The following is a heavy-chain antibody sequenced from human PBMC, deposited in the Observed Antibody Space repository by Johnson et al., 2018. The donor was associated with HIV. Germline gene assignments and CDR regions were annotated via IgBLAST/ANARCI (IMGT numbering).Heavy chain of an antibody. CDR1: GFTLSDYY. J-gene: IGHJ3*02. D-gene: IGHD3-22*01. CDR2: ISSSGRII. CDR3: ARDPVVAHACDI. V-gene: IGHV3-11*04. Sequence: QVQLVESGGGLVKPGGSLRLSCAASGFTLSDYYMSWIRQAPGKGLEWVSYISSSGRIIYYSDSVKGRFAISRDNVKNSLYLQMNSLRDGDTPVYYCARDPVVAHACDIWGQGTIVTVSS.